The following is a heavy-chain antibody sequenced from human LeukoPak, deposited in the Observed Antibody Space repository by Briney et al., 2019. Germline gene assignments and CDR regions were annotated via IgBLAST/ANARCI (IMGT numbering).Heavy chain of an antibody. V-gene: IGHV3-21*01. CDR1: GFTFSSYS. CDR3: ARDLIRSVNYMDV. CDR2: ISSSISYI. D-gene: IGHD1-26*01. J-gene: IGHJ6*03. Sequence: GGSLRLSCAASGFTFSSYSMNWVRQAPGKGLEWVSSISSSISYIYYADSVKGRFTISRDNAKNSLYLQMNSLRAEDTAVYYCARDLIRSVNYMDVWGKGTTVTVSS.